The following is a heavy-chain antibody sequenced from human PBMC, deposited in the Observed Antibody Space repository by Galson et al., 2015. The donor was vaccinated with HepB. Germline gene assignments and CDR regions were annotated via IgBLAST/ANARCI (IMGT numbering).Heavy chain of an antibody. CDR1: GFTFSSYG. Sequence: SLRLSCAASGFTFSSYGMHWVRQAPGKGLEWVAVIWYDGSNKYYADSVKGRFTISRDNSKNTLYLQMNSLRAEDTAVYYCARFSGANPDFDYWGQGTLVTVSS. V-gene: IGHV3-33*01. J-gene: IGHJ4*02. CDR2: IWYDGSNK. CDR3: ARFSGANPDFDY. D-gene: IGHD1-26*01.